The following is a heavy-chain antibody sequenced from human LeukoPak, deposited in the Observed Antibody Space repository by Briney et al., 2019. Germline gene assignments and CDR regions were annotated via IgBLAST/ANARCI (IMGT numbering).Heavy chain of an antibody. J-gene: IGHJ4*02. D-gene: IGHD6-19*01. CDR3: ARANGWYLRNYFDY. CDR1: GFSVSDNY. V-gene: IGHV3-11*04. Sequence: PGGSLRLSCAASGFSVSDNYMSWFRQAPGKGLEWISYLSSSGSTIYYEDSVQGRFTISRDNAKKSLYLQMDSLRAEDTAVYYCARANGWYLRNYFDYWGQGILVTVSS. CDR2: LSSSGSTI.